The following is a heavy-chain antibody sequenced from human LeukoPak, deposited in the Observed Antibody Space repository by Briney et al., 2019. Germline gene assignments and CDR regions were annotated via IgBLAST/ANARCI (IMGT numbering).Heavy chain of an antibody. Sequence: GGSLRLSCAASGFTFSSYSMNWVRQAPGKGLEWLSYISSVSSTIYYADSVRGRFTISRDNAKNSLYLQMNRLRDEDTAVYYCARDLDGGDPIDYRGQGTLVTVSS. CDR1: GFTFSSYS. D-gene: IGHD4-17*01. CDR3: ARDLDGGDPIDY. J-gene: IGHJ4*02. V-gene: IGHV3-48*02. CDR2: ISSVSSTI.